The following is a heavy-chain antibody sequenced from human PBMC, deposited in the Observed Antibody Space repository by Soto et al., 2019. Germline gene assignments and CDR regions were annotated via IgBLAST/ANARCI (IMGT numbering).Heavy chain of an antibody. CDR2: MNPNSGNT. J-gene: IGHJ6*02. V-gene: IGHV1-8*01. CDR1: GYTFTSYD. CDR3: ASVDTAMVNYYYYGMDV. Sequence: ASVKVSCKASGYTFTSYDINWVRQATGQGLEWMGWMNPNSGNTGYAQKFQGRVTMTRNTSISTAYMELSSLRSEDTAVYYCASVDTAMVNYYYYGMDVWGQGTTVTVSS. D-gene: IGHD5-18*01.